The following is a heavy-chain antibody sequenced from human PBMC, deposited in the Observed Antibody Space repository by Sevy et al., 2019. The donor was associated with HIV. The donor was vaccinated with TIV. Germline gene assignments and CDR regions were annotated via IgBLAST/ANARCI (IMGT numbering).Heavy chain of an antibody. V-gene: IGHV3-48*02. D-gene: IGHD7-27*01. CDR3: ARDLHWAFDQ. CDR1: ELGFSSHS. CDR2: ISGIGTPI. J-gene: IGHJ4*02. Sequence: GGSLRLSCTYSELGFSSHSFNWVRQAPGKGLEWISYISGIGTPISYLDSLRGRFTISRDNAKNSLFLQMNNLRDDVTAGYYCARDLHWAFDQWGQGTLVTVSS.